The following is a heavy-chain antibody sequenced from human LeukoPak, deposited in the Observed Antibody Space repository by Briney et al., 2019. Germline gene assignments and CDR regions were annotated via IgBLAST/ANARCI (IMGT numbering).Heavy chain of an antibody. CDR2: INPNSGGT. V-gene: IGHV1-2*02. CDR1: GYTFTSYY. CDR3: SIAVVRNWFDP. J-gene: IGHJ5*02. Sequence: ASVKVSCKASGYTFTSYYMHWVRQAPGQGLEWMGWINPNSGGTNYAQKFQGRVTMTRDTSISTAYMELSRLRSDDTAVYYCSIAVVRNWFDPWGQGTLVTVSS. D-gene: IGHD4-23*01.